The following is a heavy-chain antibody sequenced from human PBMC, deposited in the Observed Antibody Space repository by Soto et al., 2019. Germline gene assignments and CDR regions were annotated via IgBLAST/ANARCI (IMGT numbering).Heavy chain of an antibody. J-gene: IGHJ5*02. CDR1: GFTFSSYS. CDR3: ARAAFECRGGSCYYRMGNWFDP. Sequence: GGSLRLSCAASGFTFSSYSMNWVRQAPGKGLEWVSYISSSSSTIYYADSVKGRFTISRDNAKNSLYLQMNSLRAEDTAVYYCARAAFECRGGSCYYRMGNWFDPWGQGTLVTVSS. V-gene: IGHV3-48*01. CDR2: ISSSSSTI. D-gene: IGHD2-15*01.